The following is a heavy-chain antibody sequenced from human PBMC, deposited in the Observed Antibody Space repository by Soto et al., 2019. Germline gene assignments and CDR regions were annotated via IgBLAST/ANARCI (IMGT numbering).Heavy chain of an antibody. J-gene: IGHJ4*02. CDR1: GGSISSGGYY. CDR3: AATVTDRPYYFDY. V-gene: IGHV4-31*03. D-gene: IGHD4-17*01. Sequence: QVQLQESGPGLVKPSQTLSLTCTVSGGSISSGGYYWSWIRQHPGKGLEWIGYIYYSGSTYYNPSLKSRVTTSVDTSKNQFSLKLSSVTAADTAVYYCAATVTDRPYYFDYWGQGTLVTVSS. CDR2: IYYSGST.